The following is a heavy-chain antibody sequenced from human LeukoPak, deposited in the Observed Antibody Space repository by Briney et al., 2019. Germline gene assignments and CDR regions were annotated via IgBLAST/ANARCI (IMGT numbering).Heavy chain of an antibody. CDR2: IYHSGST. Sequence: SETLSLTCTVSDDSFSSYYWSWIRQPPGKGLEWIGYIYHSGSTNYNPSLKSRLTISVDTSKNQFSLKLSSVTAADTAVYYCARGTRLRFLEWLPTYNWFDPWGQGTLVTVSS. CDR1: DDSFSSYY. D-gene: IGHD3-3*01. CDR3: ARGTRLRFLEWLPTYNWFDP. J-gene: IGHJ5*02. V-gene: IGHV4-59*12.